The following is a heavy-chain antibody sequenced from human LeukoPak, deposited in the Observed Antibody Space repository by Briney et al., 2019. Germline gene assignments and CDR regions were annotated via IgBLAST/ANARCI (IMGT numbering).Heavy chain of an antibody. D-gene: IGHD2-15*01. CDR3: GREVGGGSHH. CDR1: GFTFSTYW. CDR2: INSDGSRT. V-gene: IGHV3-74*01. Sequence: GGSLTLSCAASGFTFSTYWMQWVGQAPGKGVVGVSRINSDGSRTDYADSVKGRFTISRDNAKNTLYLQMNSLRVEDTAVYYCGREVGGGSHHGGRGTLVTVSS. J-gene: IGHJ4*02.